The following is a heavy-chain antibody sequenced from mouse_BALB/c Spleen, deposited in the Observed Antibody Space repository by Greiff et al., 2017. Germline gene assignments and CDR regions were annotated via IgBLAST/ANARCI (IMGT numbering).Heavy chain of an antibody. Sequence: VQLQQPGAELVKPGAPVKLSCKASGYTFTSYWMNWVKQRPGRGLEWIGRIDPSDSETHYNQKFKDKATLTVDKSSSTAYIQLSSLTSEDSAVYYCAREYYGSSYDYYAMDYWGQGTSVTVSS. CDR2: IDPSDSET. J-gene: IGHJ4*01. D-gene: IGHD1-1*01. V-gene: IGHV1-69*02. CDR3: AREYYGSSYDYYAMDY. CDR1: GYTFTSYW.